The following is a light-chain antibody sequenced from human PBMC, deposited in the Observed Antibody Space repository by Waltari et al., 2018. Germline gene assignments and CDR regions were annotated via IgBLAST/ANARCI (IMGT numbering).Light chain of an antibody. V-gene: IGKV1-5*01. CDR3: QQYDRYSAWT. J-gene: IGKJ1*01. Sequence: DIQMTQSPSTLSASVGDRVTIPCRASQSVTRYLDWSQQKPGKAPKVLIWDVSSLERGVPSRFSGSGSGTEFTLTISSLQPDDFATYYCQQYDRYSAWTFGQGTKVEIK. CDR2: DVS. CDR1: QSVTRY.